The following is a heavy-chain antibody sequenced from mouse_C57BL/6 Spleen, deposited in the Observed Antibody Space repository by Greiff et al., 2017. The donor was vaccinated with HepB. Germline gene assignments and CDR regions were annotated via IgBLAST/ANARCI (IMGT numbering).Heavy chain of an antibody. CDR1: GYSFSSSW. CDR3: ASSVITTVARHYFDY. Sequence: QVQLQQSGPELVKPGASVKISCKASGYSFSSSWMNWVKQRPGKGLEWIGRIHPGDGDTNYNGKFKGKATLPADKSSSTACMQLSSLTSADSAFYICASSVITTVARHYFDYWGQGTTLTVSS. V-gene: IGHV1-82*01. J-gene: IGHJ2*01. CDR2: IHPGDGDT. D-gene: IGHD1-1*01.